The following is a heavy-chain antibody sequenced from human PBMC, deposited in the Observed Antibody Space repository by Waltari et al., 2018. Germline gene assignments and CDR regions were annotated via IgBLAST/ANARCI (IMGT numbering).Heavy chain of an antibody. CDR3: AGSVGGGGPPNWFDP. J-gene: IGHJ5*02. CDR2: IIPILGIA. CDR1: GGTFSSYA. Sequence: QVQLVQSGAEVKKPGSSVKVSCKASGGTFSSYAISWVRQAPGHGLEWMGGIIPILGIANYAQKFQGRVTITADESTSTAYMELSSLRSEDTAVYYWAGSVGGGGPPNWFDPWGQGTLVTVSS. V-gene: IGHV1-69*04. D-gene: IGHD2-15*01.